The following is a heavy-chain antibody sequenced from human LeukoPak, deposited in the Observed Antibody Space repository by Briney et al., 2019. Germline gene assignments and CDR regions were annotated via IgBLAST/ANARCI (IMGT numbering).Heavy chain of an antibody. Sequence: SVTVSCKASGYTFTSYAISWVRQAPGQGLEWMGGIIPIFGTANYAQKFQGRVTITADESTSTAYMELSSLRSEDTAVYYCAREGADIVVVPAAILGDWFDPWGQGTLVTVSS. V-gene: IGHV1-69*13. CDR2: IIPIFGTA. D-gene: IGHD2-2*02. CDR1: GYTFTSYA. CDR3: AREGADIVVVPAAILGDWFDP. J-gene: IGHJ5*02.